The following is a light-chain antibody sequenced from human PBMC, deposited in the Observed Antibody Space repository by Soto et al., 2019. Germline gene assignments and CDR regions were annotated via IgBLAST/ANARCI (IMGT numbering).Light chain of an antibody. CDR3: GTWDSSLSAGV. Sequence: QSVLTQPPSVSAAPGQKVTIFCSGGSSNIGDHDVSWYKQLPGTAPKLLMSENNKRPSGIPDRFSGSKSGTSATLGITGLQTGDEADYYCGTWDSSLSAGVFGGGTKLTVL. V-gene: IGLV1-51*02. CDR1: SSNIGDHD. J-gene: IGLJ3*02. CDR2: ENN.